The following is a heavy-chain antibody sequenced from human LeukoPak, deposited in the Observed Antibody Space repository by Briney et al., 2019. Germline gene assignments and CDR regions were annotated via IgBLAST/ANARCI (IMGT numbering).Heavy chain of an antibody. Sequence: GASVKVSCKASGYTFTSYGISWVRQAPGQGLEWMGWISAYNGNTNYAQKLQGRVTMTTDTSTSTAYMELRSLRSGDTAVYYCARDRVTYSSSWHYYYYGMDVWGQGTTVTVSS. CDR2: ISAYNGNT. V-gene: IGHV1-18*01. J-gene: IGHJ6*02. D-gene: IGHD6-13*01. CDR1: GYTFTSYG. CDR3: ARDRVTYSSSWHYYYYGMDV.